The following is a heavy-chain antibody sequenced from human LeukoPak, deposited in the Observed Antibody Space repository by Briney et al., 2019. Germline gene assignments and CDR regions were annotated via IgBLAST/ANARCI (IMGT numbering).Heavy chain of an antibody. J-gene: IGHJ4*02. Sequence: SETLSLTCTVSGGSISSYYWSWIRQPPGKGLEWIGYIYYSGSTNYNPSLKSRVTISVDTSKNQFSLKLSSVTAADTAVYYCARSGGLRAPFGFDYWGQGTLVTVSS. CDR3: ARSGGLRAPFGFDY. V-gene: IGHV4-59*12. CDR2: IYYSGST. D-gene: IGHD3-10*01. CDR1: GGSISSYY.